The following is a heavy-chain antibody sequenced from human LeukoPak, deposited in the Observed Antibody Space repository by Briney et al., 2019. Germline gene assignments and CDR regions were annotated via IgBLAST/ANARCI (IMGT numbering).Heavy chain of an antibody. V-gene: IGHV1-18*01. CDR2: VSAYNGNT. J-gene: IGHJ3*02. Sequence: ASVKVSCKASGYTFTSYAISWVRQAPGQGLEWMGWVSAYNGNTNYAQKLQGRVTMTTDTSTSTAYMELRSLKTEDTAVYYCTPLVIEVGVDSFDIWGPGTMVTVSS. D-gene: IGHD3-9*01. CDR1: GYTFTSYA. CDR3: TPLVIEVGVDSFDI.